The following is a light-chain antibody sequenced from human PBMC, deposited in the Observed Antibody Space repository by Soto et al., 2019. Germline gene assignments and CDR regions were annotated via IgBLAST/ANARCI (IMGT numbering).Light chain of an antibody. CDR1: QSVSSN. CDR2: GAS. V-gene: IGKV3-15*01. Sequence: EIVMTQSPATLSVSAGERATLSCRASQSVSSNFAWYQQKPCQSPRLLNFGASTKAPGIPARFSGSESGTEFTLTISSLQSENFAVYYCLQYTTWPYTFGQGTKLEIK. CDR3: LQYTTWPYT. J-gene: IGKJ2*01.